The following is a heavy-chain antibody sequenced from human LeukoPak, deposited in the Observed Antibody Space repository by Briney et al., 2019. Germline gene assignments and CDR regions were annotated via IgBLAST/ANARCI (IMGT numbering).Heavy chain of an antibody. CDR3: AKDASTYYDILTGLYYYQNDAFDI. Sequence: SGGSLRLSCAASGFTFSSYAMSWVRQAPVKGLEWVSAISGSGGSTYYADSVKGRFTISRDNSKNTLYLQMNSLRAEDTAVYYCAKDASTYYDILTGLYYYQNDAFDIWGQGTMVTVSS. D-gene: IGHD3-9*01. CDR1: GFTFSSYA. CDR2: ISGSGGST. J-gene: IGHJ3*02. V-gene: IGHV3-23*01.